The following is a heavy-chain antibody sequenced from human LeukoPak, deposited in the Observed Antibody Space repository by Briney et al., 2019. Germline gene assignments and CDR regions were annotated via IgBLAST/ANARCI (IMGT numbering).Heavy chain of an antibody. J-gene: IGHJ4*02. CDR3: ARSPTKISPNDY. D-gene: IGHD1-1*01. V-gene: IGHV4-61*02. CDR2: IYTSGST. CDR1: GGSISSGSYY. Sequence: SQTLSLTCTVSGGSISSGSYYWSWIRQPAGKGLEWIGRIYTSGSTNYNPSLKSRVTISVDTSKNQFSLKLRSVTAADTAVYYCARSPTKISPNDYWGQGTLVTVSS.